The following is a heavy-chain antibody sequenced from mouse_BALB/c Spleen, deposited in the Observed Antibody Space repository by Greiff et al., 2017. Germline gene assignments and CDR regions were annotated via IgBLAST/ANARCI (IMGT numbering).Heavy chain of an antibody. J-gene: IGHJ1*01. CDR2: ISYDGSN. V-gene: IGHV3-6*02. D-gene: IGHD2-14*01. CDR3: ARDKRYDGYFDV. Sequence: DVKLVESGPGLVKPSQSLSLTCSVTGYSITSGYYWNWIRQFPGNKLEWMGYISYDGSNNYNPSLKNRISITRDTSKNQFFLKLNSVTTEDTATYYCARDKRYDGYFDVWGAGTTVTVSS. CDR1: GYSITSGYY.